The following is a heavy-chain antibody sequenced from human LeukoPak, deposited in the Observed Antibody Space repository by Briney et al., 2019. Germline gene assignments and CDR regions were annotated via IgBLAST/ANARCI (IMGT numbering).Heavy chain of an antibody. D-gene: IGHD3-10*01. CDR2: INPNSGGT. CDR1: GYTLTGYY. CDR3: ARAWGGSGSYPFDY. Sequence: ASVKVSCKASGYTLTGYYMHWVRQAPGQGLEWMGWINPNSGGTNYAQKLQGRVTMTTDTSTSTAYMELRSLRSDDTAVYYCARAWGGSGSYPFDYWGQGTLVTVSS. J-gene: IGHJ4*02. V-gene: IGHV1-2*02.